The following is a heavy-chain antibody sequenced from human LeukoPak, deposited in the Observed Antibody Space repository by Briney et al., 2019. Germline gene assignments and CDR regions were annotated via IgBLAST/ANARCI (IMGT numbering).Heavy chain of an antibody. D-gene: IGHD3-3*01. CDR2: ISYDGNTK. Sequence: GGSLRLSCAASGFTFSSYAMHWVRQAPGKGLEWVAVISYDGNTKHYADSVKGRFTISRDNSKNTLYLEMNSPRAEDTAVYYCAKGFGVVHFFDYWGQGTLVTVSS. CDR3: AKGFGVVHFFDY. CDR1: GFTFSSYA. J-gene: IGHJ4*02. V-gene: IGHV3-30*04.